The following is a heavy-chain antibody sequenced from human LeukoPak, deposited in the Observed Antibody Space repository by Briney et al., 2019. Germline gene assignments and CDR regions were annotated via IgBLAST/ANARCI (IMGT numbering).Heavy chain of an antibody. Sequence: PGGSLRLSCAASGFTFSIYGMHWVRQAPGKGLEWVSSISSSSSYIYYADSVKGRFTISRDNAKNSLYLQMNSLRAEDTAVYYCARDEDTPVGYYYYGMDVWGQGTSVTVSS. J-gene: IGHJ6*02. CDR2: ISSSSSYI. CDR1: GFTFSIYG. V-gene: IGHV3-21*01. CDR3: ARDEDTPVGYYYYGMDV. D-gene: IGHD3-16*01.